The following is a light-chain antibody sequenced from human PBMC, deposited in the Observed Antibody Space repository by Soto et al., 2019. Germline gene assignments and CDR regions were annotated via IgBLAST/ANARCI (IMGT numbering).Light chain of an antibody. CDR3: SSYTASSTLV. V-gene: IGLV2-14*01. CDR2: DVS. Sequence: QSALTQPASVSGSPGQPITISCTGTSSDVGGYKYVSWYQQYPGKAPKLMIYDVSNRPSGVSNRFSGSKSGNTASLIISGLQAEDEADYYCSSYTASSTLVFGTGTKVTVL. J-gene: IGLJ1*01. CDR1: SSDVGGYKY.